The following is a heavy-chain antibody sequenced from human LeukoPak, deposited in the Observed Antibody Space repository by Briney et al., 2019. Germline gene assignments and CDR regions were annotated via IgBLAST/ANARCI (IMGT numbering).Heavy chain of an antibody. CDR3: ARGAWGSYWADY. V-gene: IGHV4-59*01. D-gene: IGHD1-26*01. CDR1: GGSISSYY. Sequence: SETLSLTCTVPGGSISSYYWSWIRQPPGKGLEWIGYIYYSGSTNYNPSLKSRVTISVDTSKNQFSLKLSSVTAADTAVYYCARGAWGSYWADYWGQGTLVTVSS. CDR2: IYYSGST. J-gene: IGHJ4*02.